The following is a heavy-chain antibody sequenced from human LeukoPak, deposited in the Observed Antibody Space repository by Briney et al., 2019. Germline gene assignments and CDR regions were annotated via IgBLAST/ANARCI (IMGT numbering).Heavy chain of an antibody. CDR1: GYTLTELS. CDR3: ATSVGRGYSGYDFDY. Sequence: ASVKVSCKVSGYTLTELSMHWVRQAPGKGLEWMRGFDPEDGETIYAQKFQGRVTMTEDTSTDTAYMELSSLRSEDTAVYYCATSVGRGYSGYDFDYWGQGTLVTVSS. V-gene: IGHV1-24*01. D-gene: IGHD5-12*01. CDR2: FDPEDGET. J-gene: IGHJ4*02.